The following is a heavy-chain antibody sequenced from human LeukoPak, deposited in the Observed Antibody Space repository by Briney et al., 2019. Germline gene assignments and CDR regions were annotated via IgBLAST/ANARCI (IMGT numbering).Heavy chain of an antibody. CDR2: IYPGDSDT. V-gene: IGHV5-51*01. CDR1: GYSFTTHW. Sequence: GESLKISCKASGYSFTTHWIAWVRQMPGKGPEWMGIIYPGDSDTRYSPSFQGQVTISADRSISTAYLQWSSLKASETAMYFCARLWSGSLDYWGQGTLVTVSS. CDR3: ARLWSGSLDY. J-gene: IGHJ4*02. D-gene: IGHD3-10*01.